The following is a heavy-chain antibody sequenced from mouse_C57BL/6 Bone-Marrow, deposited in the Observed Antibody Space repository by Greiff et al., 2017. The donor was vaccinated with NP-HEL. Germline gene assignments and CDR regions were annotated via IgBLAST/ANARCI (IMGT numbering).Heavy chain of an antibody. Sequence: VQLQQSGPELVKPGASVKIPCKASGYTFTDYNMDWVKQSPGQSLEWIGDINPNNGGTIYNQKFKGKATLTVDKSSSTAYMELRSLTSEDTAVYYCGRAGFAYWGQGTLVTVSA. V-gene: IGHV1-18*01. CDR3: GRAGFAY. J-gene: IGHJ3*01. CDR1: GYTFTDYN. CDR2: INPNNGGT.